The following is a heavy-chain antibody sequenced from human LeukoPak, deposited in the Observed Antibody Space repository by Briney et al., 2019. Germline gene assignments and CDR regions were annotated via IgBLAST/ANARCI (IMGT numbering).Heavy chain of an antibody. CDR2: IIPIFGTA. Sequence: EASVKVSCKASGGTFSSYAISWVRQAPGQGLVWMGGIIPIFGTANYAQKFQGRVTITTDESTSTAYMELSSLRSEDTAVYYCARTNDYGDYALLFWGQGTLVTVSS. CDR3: ARTNDYGDYALLF. V-gene: IGHV1-69*05. CDR1: GGTFSSYA. D-gene: IGHD4-17*01. J-gene: IGHJ4*02.